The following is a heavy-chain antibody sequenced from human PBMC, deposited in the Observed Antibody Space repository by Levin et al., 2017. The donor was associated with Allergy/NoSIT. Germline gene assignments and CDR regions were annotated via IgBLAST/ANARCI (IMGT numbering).Heavy chain of an antibody. CDR1: GYTFTRYG. V-gene: IGHV1-18*04. CDR3: ARLCLTAMVTCSDY. Sequence: ASVKVSCKASGYTFTRYGITWVRQAPGQGLEWMGWISAYNGNTNFAQKLQGRVTMTTDTSTSTAYMELRSLRSDDTAVYYCARLCLTAMVTCSDYWGQGTLVTVSS. CDR2: ISAYNGNT. J-gene: IGHJ4*02. D-gene: IGHD5-18*01.